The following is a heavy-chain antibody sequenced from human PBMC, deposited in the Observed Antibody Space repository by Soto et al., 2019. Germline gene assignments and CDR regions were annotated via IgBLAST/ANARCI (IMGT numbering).Heavy chain of an antibody. Sequence: GESLKISCKGSGYSFSSYWLGWVRQMPGKGLELMGIIYPGDSNVRYSPSFQGQVTISADKSINTAYLQWSSLRASDTAIYYCARLYVVGSPWGFAPWGQGTRVPVSS. J-gene: IGHJ5*02. CDR3: ARLYVVGSPWGFAP. CDR1: GYSFSSYW. CDR2: IYPGDSNV. V-gene: IGHV5-51*01. D-gene: IGHD2-15*01.